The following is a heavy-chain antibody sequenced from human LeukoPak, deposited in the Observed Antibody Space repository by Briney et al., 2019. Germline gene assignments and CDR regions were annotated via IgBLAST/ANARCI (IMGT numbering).Heavy chain of an antibody. CDR2: INSDGSST. V-gene: IGHV3-74*01. D-gene: IGHD3-3*01. CDR3: ARDRRYDFWSGGYDAFDI. J-gene: IGHJ3*02. Sequence: PGGSLRLSCAASGFTFSSYWMHWVRRAPGKGLVWVSRINSDGSSTSYADSVKGRFTISRDNAKNTLYLQMNSLRAEDTAVYYCARDRRYDFWSGGYDAFDIWGQGTMVTVSS. CDR1: GFTFSSYW.